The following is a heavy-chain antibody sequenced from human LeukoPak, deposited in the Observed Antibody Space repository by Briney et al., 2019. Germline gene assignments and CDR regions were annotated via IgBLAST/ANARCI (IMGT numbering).Heavy chain of an antibody. D-gene: IGHD2-15*01. J-gene: IGHJ3*02. CDR1: GFTFSSYA. Sequence: PGGSLRLSCAASGFTFSSYAMSWVRQAPGKGLEWVSAISGSGGSTYYADSVKGRFTISRDNSKNTLYLQMNSLRAEDTAVYYCAKIGPSDCSGGSSYTNDAFDIWGQGTMVTVSS. CDR2: ISGSGGST. V-gene: IGHV3-23*01. CDR3: AKIGPSDCSGGSSYTNDAFDI.